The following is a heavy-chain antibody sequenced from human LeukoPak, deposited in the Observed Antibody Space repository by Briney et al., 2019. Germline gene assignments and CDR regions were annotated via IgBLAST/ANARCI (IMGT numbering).Heavy chain of an antibody. V-gene: IGHV4-30-2*01. D-gene: IGHD3-10*01. J-gene: IGHJ4*02. CDR3: AGISGGREIDY. Sequence: SQTLSLTCAVSGGSISSGGYSWSWIRQPPGKGLEWIGYIYHSGSTYYNPSLKSRVTISVDRSKNQFSLKLSSVTAADTAVYYCAGISGGREIDYWGQGTLVTVSS. CDR2: IYHSGST. CDR1: GGSISSGGYS.